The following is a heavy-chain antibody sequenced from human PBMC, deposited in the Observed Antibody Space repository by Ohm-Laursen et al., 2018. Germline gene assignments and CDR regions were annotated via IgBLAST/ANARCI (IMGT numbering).Heavy chain of an antibody. CDR2: ISWNSGSI. CDR3: AKDSIAAAAKNYFDY. V-gene: IGHV3-9*01. CDR1: GFTFSGYA. D-gene: IGHD6-13*01. Sequence: SLRLSCTASGFTFSGYAMSWVRQAPGRGLEWVSGISWNSGSIGYADSVKGRFTISRDNAKNSLYLQMNSLRAEDTALYYCAKDSIAAAAKNYFDYWGQGTLVTVSS. J-gene: IGHJ4*02.